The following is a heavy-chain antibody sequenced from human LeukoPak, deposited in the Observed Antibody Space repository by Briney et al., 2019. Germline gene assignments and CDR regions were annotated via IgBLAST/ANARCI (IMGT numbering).Heavy chain of an antibody. CDR2: IKSRSDGGTT. J-gene: IGHJ4*02. CDR3: TTWATMVRGAYGY. V-gene: IGHV3-15*01. Sequence: GGSLRLSCAASGFTFSNAYMSWVRQAPGKGLEWVGRIKSRSDGGTTDYTAPVKGRFSISRDESKNTLFLQMNSLKTEDTAVYYCTTWATMVRGAYGYWGQGTLVTVSS. D-gene: IGHD3-10*01. CDR1: GFTFSNAY.